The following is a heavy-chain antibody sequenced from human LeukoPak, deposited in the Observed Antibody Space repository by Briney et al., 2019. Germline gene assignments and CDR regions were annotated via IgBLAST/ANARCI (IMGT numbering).Heavy chain of an antibody. V-gene: IGHV4-34*01. CDR1: GGSFSGYY. D-gene: IGHD3-3*01. Sequence: PSETLSLTCAVYGGSFSGYYWSWIRQPPGKGLEWIGEINHSGSTNYNPSLKSRVTISVDTSKNQFSLKLSSVTAADTAVYYCARDPTVVDFWSGYPTGWFDPWGQGTLVTVSS. CDR3: ARDPTVVDFWSGYPTGWFDP. CDR2: INHSGST. J-gene: IGHJ5*02.